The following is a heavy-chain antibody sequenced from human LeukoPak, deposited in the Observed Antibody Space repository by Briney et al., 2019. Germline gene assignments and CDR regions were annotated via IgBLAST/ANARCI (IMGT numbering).Heavy chain of an antibody. V-gene: IGHV3-30-3*01. J-gene: IGHJ4*02. D-gene: IGHD3-10*01. CDR2: ISFDGSNQ. CDR3: ASRTGLWFGPDY. CDR1: GFTFSSYA. Sequence: PGRSLRLSRAASGFTFSSYAMHWVRQAPGKGLEWVAVISFDGSNQYYADSVKGRFTISRDNSKNTLYLQMDSPRAEDTAVYYCASRTGLWFGPDYWGQGTLVTVSS.